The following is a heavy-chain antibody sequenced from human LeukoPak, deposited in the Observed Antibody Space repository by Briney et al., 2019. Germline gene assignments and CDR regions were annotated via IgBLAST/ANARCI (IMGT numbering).Heavy chain of an antibody. CDR1: GFAFGDHA. J-gene: IGHJ4*02. CDR2: INWNAGSM. D-gene: IGHD6-13*01. V-gene: IGHV3-9*01. CDR3: AGDSSSWYYFDY. Sequence: PGGSLRLSCEASGFAFGDHAMHWVRQAPGKGLEWISRINWNAGSMTYADSVKGRFTISRDNSKNTLYLQMNSLRAEDTAVYYCAGDSSSWYYFDYWGQGTLVTVSS.